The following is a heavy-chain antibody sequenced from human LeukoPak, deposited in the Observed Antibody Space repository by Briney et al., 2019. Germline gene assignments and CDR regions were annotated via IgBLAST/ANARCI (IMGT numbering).Heavy chain of an antibody. J-gene: IGHJ4*02. CDR1: GFTFSSYS. CDR3: ARDQGLLVVAGRFGY. D-gene: IGHD6-19*01. V-gene: IGHV3-21*01. Sequence: GGSLRLSCAASGFTFSSYSMNWVHQAPGKGLEWVSSISSSNSYIYNADSVKGRFTISRDNAKNSLYLQMNSLRAEDTAVYYCARDQGLLVVAGRFGYWGQGTLVTVSS. CDR2: ISSSNSYI.